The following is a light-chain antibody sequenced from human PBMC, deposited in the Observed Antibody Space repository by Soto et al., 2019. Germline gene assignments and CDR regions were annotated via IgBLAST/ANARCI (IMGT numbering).Light chain of an antibody. J-gene: IGKJ1*01. CDR2: GAS. V-gene: IGKV3-15*01. CDR1: QSVSSN. CDR3: QQYNNWPRT. Sequence: EIVMTQSPATLSVSPGERATLSCRASQSVSSNLAWYQQKPGQAPRLLIYGASTRATGIPARFSGSRSGTELTLSLSSLQSEDFAVYYSQQYNNWPRTFGQGTKVEIK.